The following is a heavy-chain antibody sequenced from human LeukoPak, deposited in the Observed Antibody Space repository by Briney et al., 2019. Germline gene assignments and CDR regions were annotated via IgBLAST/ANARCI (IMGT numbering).Heavy chain of an antibody. CDR1: GFSFSTYG. CDR3: ARDLGLRYGSGAYRFDR. Sequence: GGSLRLSCAAYGFSFSTYGMHWVRQAPGKRLESVAVIWYDGSHQYYADSVKGRFTISRDISNNILYLQMDNLRVDATALYYCARDLGLRYGSGAYRFDRWGQGTQVIVSS. D-gene: IGHD3-10*01. V-gene: IGHV3-33*08. CDR2: IWYDGSHQ. J-gene: IGHJ5*02.